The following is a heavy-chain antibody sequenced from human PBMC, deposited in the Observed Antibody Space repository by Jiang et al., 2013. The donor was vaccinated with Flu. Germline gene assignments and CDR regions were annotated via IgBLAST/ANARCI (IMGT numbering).Heavy chain of an antibody. CDR2: IIPIFGTA. D-gene: IGHD3-22*01. Sequence: SGAEVKKPGSSVKVSCKASGGTFSSYAISWVRQAPGQGLEWMGGIIPIFGTANYAQKFQGRVTITADESTSTAYMELSSLRSEDTAVYYCAREGDHYYDSSGLNLFDYWGQGTLVTVSS. CDR1: GGTFSSYA. V-gene: IGHV1-69*01. CDR3: AREGDHYYDSSGLNLFDY. J-gene: IGHJ4*02.